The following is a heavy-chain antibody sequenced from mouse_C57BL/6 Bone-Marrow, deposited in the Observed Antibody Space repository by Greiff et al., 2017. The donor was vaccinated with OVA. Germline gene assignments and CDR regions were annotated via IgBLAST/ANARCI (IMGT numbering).Heavy chain of an antibody. D-gene: IGHD2-4*01. V-gene: IGHV5-12*01. CDR1: GFTFSDYY. J-gene: IGHJ3*01. Sequence: DVMLVESGGGLVQPGGSLKLSCAASGFTFSDYYMYWVRQTPEKRLEWVAYISNGGGSTYYPDTVKGRFTISRDNAKNTLYLQMSRLKSENTAMYYCARHDYDWFAYWGQGTLVTVSA. CDR3: ARHDYDWFAY. CDR2: ISNGGGST.